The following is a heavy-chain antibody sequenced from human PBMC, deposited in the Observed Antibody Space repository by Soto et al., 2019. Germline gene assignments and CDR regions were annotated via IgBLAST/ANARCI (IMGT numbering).Heavy chain of an antibody. CDR3: ARGQRITIFGVVRGFDP. CDR1: GGSFSGYY. Sequence: QVQLQQWGAGLLKPSETLSLTCAVYGGSFSGYYWSWIRQPPGKGLEWIGEINHSGSTNYNPSLKSRVIRSVDTSKNQFSLKLSSVTGADTAVYYCARGQRITIFGVVRGFDPWGQGTLVTVSS. J-gene: IGHJ5*02. CDR2: INHSGST. D-gene: IGHD3-3*01. V-gene: IGHV4-34*01.